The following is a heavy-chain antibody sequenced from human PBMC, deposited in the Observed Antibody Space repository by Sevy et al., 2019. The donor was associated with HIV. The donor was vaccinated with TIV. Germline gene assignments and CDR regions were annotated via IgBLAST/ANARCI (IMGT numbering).Heavy chain of an antibody. CDR1: GFTFSSYA. CDR2: ISGSGYNT. CDR3: AKEGGGYNYDSSGLFDY. J-gene: IGHJ4*02. V-gene: IGHV3-23*01. D-gene: IGHD3-22*01. Sequence: GGSLRLSCAASGFTFSSYAMTWVRQAPGKGLEWVSGISGSGYNTYYADSVKRRFTISRDNSKNTLYLQMNSLRAEDTAVYYCAKEGGGYNYDSSGLFDYWGQGTLVTVSS.